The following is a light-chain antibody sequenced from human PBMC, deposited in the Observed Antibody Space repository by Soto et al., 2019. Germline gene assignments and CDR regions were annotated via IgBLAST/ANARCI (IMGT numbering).Light chain of an antibody. Sequence: SYELTQPPSVSVAPGKTARITCGGNNIGSKSVHWYQQKPGQAPVLVIYYDSDRPSGIPERFSGSNSGNTATLTISRVGAGDEADYYCQVWDSSSDHSYVFGTGTKLTVL. CDR1: NIGSKS. J-gene: IGLJ1*01. V-gene: IGLV3-21*04. CDR3: QVWDSSSDHSYV. CDR2: YDS.